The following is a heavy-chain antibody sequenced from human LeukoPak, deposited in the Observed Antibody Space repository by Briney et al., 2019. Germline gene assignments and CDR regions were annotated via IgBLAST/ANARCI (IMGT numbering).Heavy chain of an antibody. D-gene: IGHD3-16*01. J-gene: IGHJ3*02. Sequence: TSETLSLTCTVSGGSITRSTDYWGWIRQPPGKGLEWIGSINYSGITYYNPSLKSRVTKSVDTSKNQFSLNLNSVTAADTAVYYCARHDRGGLDAFDIWGQGTMVTVFS. CDR3: ARHDRGGLDAFDI. CDR1: GGSITRSTDY. CDR2: INYSGIT. V-gene: IGHV4-39*01.